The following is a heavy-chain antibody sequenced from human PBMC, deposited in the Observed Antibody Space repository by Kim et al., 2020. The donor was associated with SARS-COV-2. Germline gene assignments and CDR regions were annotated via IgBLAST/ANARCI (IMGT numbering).Heavy chain of an antibody. CDR2: MYYSGNN. J-gene: IGHJ4*02. Sequence: SETLSLTCTVSGGSISSSTYYWGWIRQPPGKGLEWIGTMYYSGNNYYNPSLKSRVTMSVDTSKNQFSLKLTSVTAADTAVYYCARYNFNYSGSGSYLKYWGQGTLVTVSS. D-gene: IGHD3-10*01. V-gene: IGHV4-39*01. CDR3: ARYNFNYSGSGSYLKY. CDR1: GGSISSSTYY.